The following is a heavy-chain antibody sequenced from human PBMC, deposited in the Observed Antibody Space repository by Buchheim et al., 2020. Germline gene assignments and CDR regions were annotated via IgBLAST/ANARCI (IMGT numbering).Heavy chain of an antibody. Sequence: QVQLVESGGGVVQPGRSLRLSCAASGFTFSSYGMHWVRQAPGKGLEWVAVISYDGSNKYYADSVKGRFTISRDNSKNTLYLQMNSLRAEDTAVYYCAKWRGLDSSGYYSDGDYYYMDVWGKGTT. V-gene: IGHV3-30*18. D-gene: IGHD3-22*01. J-gene: IGHJ6*03. CDR2: ISYDGSNK. CDR3: AKWRGLDSSGYYSDGDYYYMDV. CDR1: GFTFSSYG.